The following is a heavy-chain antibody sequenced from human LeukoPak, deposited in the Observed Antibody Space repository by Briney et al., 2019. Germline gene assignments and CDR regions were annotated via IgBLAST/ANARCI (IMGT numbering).Heavy chain of an antibody. J-gene: IGHJ5*02. CDR3: ARAPNHYDSSGLP. V-gene: IGHV3-30*02. Sequence: GGSLRLSCAASGFTFSSYGMHWVRQAPGKGLEWVSFIRYDGSNEYYADSVRGRFTISRDNSKNTLYLQMNSLRAEDTAVYYCARAPNHYDSSGLPWGQGTLVTVSS. CDR1: GFTFSSYG. D-gene: IGHD3-22*01. CDR2: IRYDGSNE.